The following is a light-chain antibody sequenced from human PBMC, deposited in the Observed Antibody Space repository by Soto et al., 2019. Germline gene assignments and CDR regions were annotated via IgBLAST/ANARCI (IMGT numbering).Light chain of an antibody. CDR3: QKYNSASLT. CDR1: QGIGNY. Sequence: DIQMTQSPSSLSASVGDRVTITCRASQGIGNYLAWYQQKPGKVPKLLIYAASTLLSGVPSRFSGSGSGTDFTLTISSLQPEDVATYYCQKYNSASLTFGGGTKVEIK. J-gene: IGKJ4*01. CDR2: AAS. V-gene: IGKV1-27*01.